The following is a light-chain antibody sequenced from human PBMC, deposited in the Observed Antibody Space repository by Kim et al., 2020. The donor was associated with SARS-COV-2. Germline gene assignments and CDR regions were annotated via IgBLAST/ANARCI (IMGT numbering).Light chain of an antibody. J-gene: IGLJ3*02. V-gene: IGLV3-1*01. CDR2: QDS. Sequence: SVSPGQTASITCSGDKLGDKYACWYQQKPGQSPVLVIYQDSKRPSGIPERFSGSNSGNTATLTISGTQAMDEADYYCQAWDSSTHVFGGGTQPTVL. CDR1: KLGDKY. CDR3: QAWDSSTHV.